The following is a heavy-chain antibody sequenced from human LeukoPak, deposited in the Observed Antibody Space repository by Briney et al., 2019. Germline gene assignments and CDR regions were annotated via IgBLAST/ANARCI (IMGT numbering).Heavy chain of an antibody. CDR2: IWYDGSNK. CDR3: TRDDRQLARGYFDH. CDR1: GFTFSSYG. D-gene: IGHD6-13*01. J-gene: IGHJ4*02. Sequence: AGSLRLSCAASGFTFSSYGMHWVRQAPGKGLERVAVIWYDGSNKYYADSVKGRFTISRDNSKNTLYLQMNSLRAEDTAVYYCTRDDRQLARGYFDHWGQGTLVTVSS. V-gene: IGHV3-33*01.